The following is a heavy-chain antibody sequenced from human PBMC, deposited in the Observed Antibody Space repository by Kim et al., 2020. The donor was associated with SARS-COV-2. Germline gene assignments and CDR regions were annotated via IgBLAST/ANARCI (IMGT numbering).Heavy chain of an antibody. CDR1: GGSFSGYY. V-gene: IGHV4-34*01. J-gene: IGHJ5*01. CDR3: ARTLSVAGKFDS. Sequence: SETLSLTCAVYGGSFSGYYWTWIRQPPGKGLEWIGEINHSGSTNYNPSLKSRVTISVDTSKNHFSLKLSSVTAADTAVYYCARTLSVAGKFDSWHQGPLV. CDR2: INHSGST. D-gene: IGHD6-19*01.